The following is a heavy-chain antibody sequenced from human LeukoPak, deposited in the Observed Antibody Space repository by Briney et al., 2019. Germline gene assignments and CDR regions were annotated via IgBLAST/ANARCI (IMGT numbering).Heavy chain of an antibody. CDR1: GGSTTSDGYL. CDR3: ARYSGSYVAFDI. D-gene: IGHD1-26*01. J-gene: IGHJ3*02. V-gene: IGHV4-61*08. Sequence: SETLSLTCTVSGGSTTSDGYLWSWIRQHPGRGLEWIGYIYYSGSTNYNPSLKSRVTISVDTSKNQFSLKLSSATAADTAVYYCARYSGSYVAFDIWGQGTMVTVSS. CDR2: IYYSGST.